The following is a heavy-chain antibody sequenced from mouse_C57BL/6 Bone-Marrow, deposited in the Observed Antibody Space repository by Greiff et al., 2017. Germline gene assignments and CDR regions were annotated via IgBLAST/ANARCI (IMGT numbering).Heavy chain of an antibody. J-gene: IGHJ3*01. CDR1: GYTFTSYW. D-gene: IGHD2-4*01. Sequence: QVQLQQPGAELVMPGASVKLSCKASGYTFTSYWMHWVKQRPGQGLEWIGEIDPSDSYTNYNQKFKGKSTLTIDKSSSTAYMQLSSLTSEDSAVYYCARWEYDYDGPSFAYWGQGTLVTVSA. CDR2: IDPSDSYT. V-gene: IGHV1-69*01. CDR3: ARWEYDYDGPSFAY.